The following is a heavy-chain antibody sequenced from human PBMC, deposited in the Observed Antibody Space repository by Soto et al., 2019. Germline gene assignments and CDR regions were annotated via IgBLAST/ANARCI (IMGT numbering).Heavy chain of an antibody. CDR2: IYYSGST. V-gene: IGHV4-30-4*01. Sequence: PSETLSLTCTVSGGSISSGDYYWSWIRQPPGKGLEWIGYIYYSGSTNYNPSLKSRLTISIDPSKNQFSLKLSSLSAADTAVYYCARHSPPFFYGSGPWDVWGQGTTVTVSS. CDR3: ARHSPPFFYGSGPWDV. J-gene: IGHJ6*02. D-gene: IGHD3-10*01. CDR1: GGSISSGDYY.